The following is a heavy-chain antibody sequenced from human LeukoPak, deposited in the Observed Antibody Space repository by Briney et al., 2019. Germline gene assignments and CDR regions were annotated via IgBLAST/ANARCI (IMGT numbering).Heavy chain of an antibody. Sequence: SETLSLTCSVSGDSVTSSYWNWIRQPPGKGLESIGYVSSDGTTNYTPSLRSRLIMSVDTAKNDISLILTSVTASDTAIYYCARLDCFVEGCYNHWGRGTLVTVSS. CDR2: VSSDGTT. D-gene: IGHD2-15*01. CDR1: GDSVTSSY. CDR3: ARLDCFVEGCYNH. J-gene: IGHJ4*02. V-gene: IGHV4-59*08.